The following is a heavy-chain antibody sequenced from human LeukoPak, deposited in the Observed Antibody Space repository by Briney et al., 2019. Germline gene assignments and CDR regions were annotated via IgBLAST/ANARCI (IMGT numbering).Heavy chain of an antibody. Sequence: GRSLRLSCAASGFTFDDYARHWVRQAPGKGLEWVSGISWNSGSIGYADSVKGRFTISRDNAKNSLYLQMNSLRAEDMALYYCAKDLSSGWQAAFSPFDIWGQGTMVTVSS. CDR2: ISWNSGSI. CDR1: GFTFDDYA. D-gene: IGHD6-19*01. V-gene: IGHV3-9*03. CDR3: AKDLSSGWQAAFSPFDI. J-gene: IGHJ3*02.